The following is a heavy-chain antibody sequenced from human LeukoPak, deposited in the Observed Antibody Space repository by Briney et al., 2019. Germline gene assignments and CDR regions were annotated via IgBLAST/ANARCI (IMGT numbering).Heavy chain of an antibody. CDR1: GFTFDDYG. CDR3: ARDPSNLVGATVYYYYYMDV. D-gene: IGHD1-26*01. V-gene: IGHV3-20*04. CDR2: INWNGGST. J-gene: IGHJ6*03. Sequence: GGSLRLSCAASGFTFDDYGMSWVRQAPGKGLEWVSGINWNGGSTGYADSVKGRFTISRDNAKNSLYLQMNSLRAEDTALYYCARDPSNLVGATVYYYYYMDVWGKGTTVTVSS.